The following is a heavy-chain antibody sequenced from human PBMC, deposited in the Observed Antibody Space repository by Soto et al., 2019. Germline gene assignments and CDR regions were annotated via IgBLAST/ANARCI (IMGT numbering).Heavy chain of an antibody. D-gene: IGHD1-1*01. CDR3: VRDGTKTLRDWFDP. CDR2: IYATGTT. V-gene: IGHV4-4*07. J-gene: IGHJ5*02. CDR1: GASISGFY. Sequence: QVQLQESDPGLVKPSETLSLTCTVSGASISGFYWSWIRKSAGKGLEWIGRIYATGTTDYNPSLKSRVMMSVDMSKKQFSLKLRSVTAADTAVYYCVRDGTKTLRDWFDPWGQGISVTVSS.